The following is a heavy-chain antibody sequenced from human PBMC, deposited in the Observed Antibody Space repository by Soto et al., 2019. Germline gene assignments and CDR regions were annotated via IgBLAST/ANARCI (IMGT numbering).Heavy chain of an antibody. CDR3: ARFRVAAAGIDY. J-gene: IGHJ4*02. V-gene: IGHV4-59*01. CDR1: GGSISSYD. D-gene: IGHD6-13*01. CDR2: IPYSGST. Sequence: QVQLQESGPGLVKPPETLSLNCSVSGGSISSYDWTWIRQPPGKGLEWIGYIPYSGSTNYNPSLESRVTISAETPKNQFSLKLSSVTAADTAVYYCARFRVAAAGIDYWGQGTLVTVSS.